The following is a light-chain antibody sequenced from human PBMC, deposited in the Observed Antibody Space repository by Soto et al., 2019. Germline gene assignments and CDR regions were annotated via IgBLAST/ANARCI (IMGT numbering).Light chain of an antibody. Sequence: QSALTQPASVSGSPGQSITIYCTGTSSDVGGYNYVSWYQQHPGKTPKLMIYEVSSRPSGVSDRFSGSKSGNTASLTISGLQAEDEADYYCSSYTTSSTLSFGTGTKLTVL. J-gene: IGLJ1*01. CDR2: EVS. CDR1: SSDVGGYNY. V-gene: IGLV2-14*01. CDR3: SSYTTSSTLS.